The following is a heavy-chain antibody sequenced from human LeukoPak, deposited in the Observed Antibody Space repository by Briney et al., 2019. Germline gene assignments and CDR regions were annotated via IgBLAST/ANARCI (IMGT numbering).Heavy chain of an antibody. CDR3: ARPPYYYDSTGYYYLAAFDI. CDR2: INWNGGSR. J-gene: IGHJ3*02. Sequence: GGSLRLSCAASKFTFNNYGMSWVRQAPGKGLEWVSGINWNGGSRGYADSVKGRFTISRDNAKNSLYLQMNSLRAEDTALYYCARPPYYYDSTGYYYLAAFDIWGQGTMVTVSS. D-gene: IGHD3-22*01. V-gene: IGHV3-20*04. CDR1: KFTFNNYG.